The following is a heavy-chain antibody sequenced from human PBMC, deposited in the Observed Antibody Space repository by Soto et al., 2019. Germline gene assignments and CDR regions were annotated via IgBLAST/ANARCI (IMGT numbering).Heavy chain of an antibody. CDR2: ITDTGGST. Sequence: PGGSLRLSCAASGFTFSSYAMSWVRQAPGKGLEWVSLITDTGGSTYYADSVKGRFTISRDNSKNTLYLQMNSLRAEDTAIYYCAKGGGYSKYADSSDYWGQGTLVTVSS. D-gene: IGHD4-4*01. J-gene: IGHJ4*02. CDR3: AKGGGYSKYADSSDY. V-gene: IGHV3-23*01. CDR1: GFTFSSYA.